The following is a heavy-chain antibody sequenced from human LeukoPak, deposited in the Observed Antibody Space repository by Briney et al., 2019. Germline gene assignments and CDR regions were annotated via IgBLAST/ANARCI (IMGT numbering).Heavy chain of an antibody. Sequence: SVKVSCKASGGTFSSYAISWVRQAPGQGLEWMGGIIPIFGTANYAQKFQGRVTMTRNTSISTAYMELSSLRSEDTAVYYCARGTSSSWFYYYYGMDVWGQGTTVTVSS. V-gene: IGHV1-69*05. CDR3: ARGTSSSWFYYYYGMDV. D-gene: IGHD6-13*01. J-gene: IGHJ6*02. CDR1: GGTFSSYA. CDR2: IIPIFGTA.